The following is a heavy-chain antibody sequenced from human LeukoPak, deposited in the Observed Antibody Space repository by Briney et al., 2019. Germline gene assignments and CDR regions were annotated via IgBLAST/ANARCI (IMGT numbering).Heavy chain of an antibody. V-gene: IGHV3-48*01. D-gene: IGHD6-13*01. Sequence: SGGSLRLSCAASGFTFSSHSMNWVRQAPGKGLEWVSYISSSGSTIYYADSVKGRFSISRDNAKNSLHLQMNSLRAEDTAVYYCARGTAAGKAPYWGQGTLVTVSS. CDR2: ISSSGSTI. CDR1: GFTFSSHS. J-gene: IGHJ4*02. CDR3: ARGTAAGKAPY.